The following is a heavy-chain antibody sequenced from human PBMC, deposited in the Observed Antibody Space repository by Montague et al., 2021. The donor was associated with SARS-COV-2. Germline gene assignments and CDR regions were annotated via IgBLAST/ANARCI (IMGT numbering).Heavy chain of an antibody. Sequence: SETLSLTCDVSGDSITNTRYYWAWIRQTPGAALEWLGSIYHNGKTYYNPSLKSRVFLSIDTSKNQFSLRLSSVTASETAVYFCAVGVQFHLDFWGQGTLVAVSS. V-gene: IGHV4-39*01. CDR2: IYHNGKT. CDR1: GDSITNTRYY. D-gene: IGHD1-26*01. CDR3: AVGVQFHLDF. J-gene: IGHJ4*02.